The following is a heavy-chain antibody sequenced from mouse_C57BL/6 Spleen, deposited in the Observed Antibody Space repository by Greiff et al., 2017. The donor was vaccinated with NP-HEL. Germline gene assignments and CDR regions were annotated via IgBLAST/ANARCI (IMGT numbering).Heavy chain of an antibody. CDR2: ISNGGGSP. Sequence: EVQLVESGGGLVQPGGSLKLSCAASGFTFSDYYMYWVRQTPEKRLEWVAYISNGGGSPYYPDTVKGRFTISRDNAKNPLYLQMSRLKSEDTAMYYCARQGYDYDVGYAMDNWGQGTSVTVSS. V-gene: IGHV5-12*01. CDR1: GFTFSDYY. J-gene: IGHJ4*01. D-gene: IGHD2-4*01. CDR3: ARQGYDYDVGYAMDN.